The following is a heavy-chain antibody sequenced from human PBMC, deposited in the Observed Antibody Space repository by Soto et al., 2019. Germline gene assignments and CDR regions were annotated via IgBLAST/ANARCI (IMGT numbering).Heavy chain of an antibody. CDR1: GFTFSTYW. Sequence: HPGGSLRLSCAASGFTFSTYWMHWVRQAPGTGLEWVSRIKGDGSSTSYADSVKGRFTISRDNAKNTLYLQMNSLGAEDTAVYWCGSDICYYYGVDVWGQGTTVTVSS. CDR2: IKGDGSST. CDR3: GSDICYYYGVDV. J-gene: IGHJ6*02. V-gene: IGHV3-74*01.